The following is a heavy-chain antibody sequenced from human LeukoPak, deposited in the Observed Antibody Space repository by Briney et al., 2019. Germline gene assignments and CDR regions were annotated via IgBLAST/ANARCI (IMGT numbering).Heavy chain of an antibody. Sequence: PGRSLRLSCAASGLTFSSYGMHWVRQAPGKGLEWVALIWYDGSNKYYADPVKGRFTISRDNSRNTLYLQMNSLRAEDTALYYCARDYGSGIDCWGQGTLVTVSS. J-gene: IGHJ4*02. CDR1: GLTFSSYG. V-gene: IGHV3-33*01. CDR3: ARDYGSGIDC. D-gene: IGHD3-10*01. CDR2: IWYDGSNK.